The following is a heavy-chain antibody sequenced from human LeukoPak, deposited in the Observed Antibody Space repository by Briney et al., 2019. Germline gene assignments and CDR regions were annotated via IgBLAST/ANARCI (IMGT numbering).Heavy chain of an antibody. V-gene: IGHV4-4*07. D-gene: IGHD4-17*01. CDR1: GGSITYNQ. Sequence: SETLSLTCTVSGGSITYNQWTWIRQPTGKGLEWIGRVHTSGRTNYNPSLKSRVTISVDTSKNQLSLNLNSVTDADTAVYYCAREVPLYGDYAVFDYWGQGTPVTVSS. CDR2: VHTSGRT. CDR3: AREVPLYGDYAVFDY. J-gene: IGHJ4*02.